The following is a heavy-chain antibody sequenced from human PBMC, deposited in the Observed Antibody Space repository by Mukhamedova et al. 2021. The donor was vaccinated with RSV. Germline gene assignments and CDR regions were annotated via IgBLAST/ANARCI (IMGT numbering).Heavy chain of an antibody. D-gene: IGHD1-1*01. J-gene: IGHJ3*02. CDR3: ASPSTGTSVSDI. V-gene: IGHV4-59*10. Sequence: QRAGSGLEWIGRVYTTGTTTYNPSFKSRATMSIDLSSNQFFLRLASVTAADTAVYFCASPSTGTSVSDIWGQGTKVSVSA. CDR2: VYTTGTT.